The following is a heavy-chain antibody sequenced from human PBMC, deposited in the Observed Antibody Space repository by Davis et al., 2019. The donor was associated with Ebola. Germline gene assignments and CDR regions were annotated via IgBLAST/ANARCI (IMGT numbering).Heavy chain of an antibody. CDR3: VKDRRSSGWVYYFDH. D-gene: IGHD6-25*01. J-gene: IGHJ4*02. CDR1: GFTFEDDA. CDR2: ISGHGDKT. Sequence: GGSLRLSCAASGFTFEDDAMHWVRQAPGKGLKWVSLISGHGDKTDYADSVKGRFTISRDNSKNSLYLQMNSLRSEDTAFYYCVKDRRSSGWVYYFDHWGQGALVTVSS. V-gene: IGHV3-43*02.